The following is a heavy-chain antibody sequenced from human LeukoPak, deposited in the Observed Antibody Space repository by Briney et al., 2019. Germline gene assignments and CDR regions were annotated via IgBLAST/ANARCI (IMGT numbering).Heavy chain of an antibody. D-gene: IGHD2-15*01. J-gene: IGHJ4*02. CDR3: ARDSDSSFDY. CDR1: GGSISSGGYY. Sequence: SETLSLTCTVSGGSISSGGYYWSWIRQHPGKGLEWIGYIYYSGSTYYNPSLKSRVTISVDTSKNQFSLKLSSVTAADTAVYYCARDSDSSFDYWGQGTLVTASS. CDR2: IYYSGST. V-gene: IGHV4-31*03.